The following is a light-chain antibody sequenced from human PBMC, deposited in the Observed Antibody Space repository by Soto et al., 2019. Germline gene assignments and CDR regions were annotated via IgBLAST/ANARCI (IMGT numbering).Light chain of an antibody. Sequence: DIQMTHSPSSLSVSVGDRVSITCQASEDIGFSVKWYHQKPGRPPKLLIYDASNLEAGIPSRFSGSGSQTDFTLTISSLQPEDAGTYYCQQHHHLPWTFGQGTKVEIK. V-gene: IGKV1-33*01. J-gene: IGKJ1*01. CDR1: EDIGFS. CDR3: QQHHHLPWT. CDR2: DAS.